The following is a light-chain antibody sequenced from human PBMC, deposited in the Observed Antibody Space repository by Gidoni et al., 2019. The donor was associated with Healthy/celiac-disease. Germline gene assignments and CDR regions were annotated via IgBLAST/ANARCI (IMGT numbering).Light chain of an antibody. CDR2: LGS. Sequence: DIVMTQSPLYLPVTPGEPASISCRSSQSLLHSNGYNYLDWYLQKPGQSPQLLIYLGSNRASGVPYRFSGSGSGTDFTLKISRVEAEDVGVYYCMQALQTPPWTFGQGTKVEIK. J-gene: IGKJ1*01. CDR3: MQALQTPPWT. CDR1: QSLLHSNGYNY. V-gene: IGKV2-28*01.